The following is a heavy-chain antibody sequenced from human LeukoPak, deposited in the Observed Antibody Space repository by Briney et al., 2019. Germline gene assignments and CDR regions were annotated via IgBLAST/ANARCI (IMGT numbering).Heavy chain of an antibody. D-gene: IGHD4-23*01. Sequence: PSETLSLTCSVSGLSINTGYYWGWIRQSPGKGLELIGYIHHSGTTYYNPSLQSRVTISVDLSKNQSSLRLTSVTAADRAVYYCARRSTVVTVFDYWGQGTLVTVSS. CDR3: ARRSTVVTVFDY. J-gene: IGHJ4*02. V-gene: IGHV4-38-2*02. CDR2: IHHSGTT. CDR1: GLSINTGYY.